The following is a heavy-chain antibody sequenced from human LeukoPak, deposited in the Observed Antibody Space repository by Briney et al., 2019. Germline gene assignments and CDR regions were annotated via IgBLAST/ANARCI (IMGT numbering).Heavy chain of an antibody. CDR2: IWYGGSRK. J-gene: IGHJ4*02. CDR3: ARATLNRNGYYGLDY. Sequence: PGRSLRLSCAASGFTFSNYAIHWVRQAPGKGLEWVAIIWYGGSRKYYADSVKGRFTVSRDDPKKTVFVQMDSLRAEDTAVYYCARATLNRNGYYGLDYWGQGTLVTVST. CDR1: GFTFSNYA. D-gene: IGHD3-22*01. V-gene: IGHV3-33*01.